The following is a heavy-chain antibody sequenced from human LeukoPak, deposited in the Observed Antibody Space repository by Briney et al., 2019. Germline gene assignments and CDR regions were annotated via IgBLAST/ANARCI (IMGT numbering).Heavy chain of an antibody. V-gene: IGHV4-38-2*02. CDR1: GYSISSGYY. Sequence: SETLSLTCTVSGYSISSGYYWGWIRRPPGKGLEWIGSIYHSGSTYYNPSLKSRVTISVDTSKNQFSLKLSSVTAADTAVYYCAVARDGYNSPFDYWGQGTLVTVSS. J-gene: IGHJ4*02. CDR2: IYHSGST. D-gene: IGHD5-24*01. CDR3: AVARDGYNSPFDY.